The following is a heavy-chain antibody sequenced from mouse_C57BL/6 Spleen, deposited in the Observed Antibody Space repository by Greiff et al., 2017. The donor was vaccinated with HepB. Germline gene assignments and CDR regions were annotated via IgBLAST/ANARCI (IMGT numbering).Heavy chain of an antibody. CDR2: IHPNSGST. V-gene: IGHV1-64*01. J-gene: IGHJ4*01. CDR1: GYTFTSYW. Sequence: QVQLQQPGAELVKPGASVKLSCTASGYTFTSYWMHWVKQRPGQGLEWIGMIHPNSGSTNYNEKFKSKATLTVDKSTSTAYMQLSSLTSENSAVYYCALYYDYDGYYAMDYGGQGTSVTVSS. CDR3: ALYYDYDGYYAMDY. D-gene: IGHD2-4*01.